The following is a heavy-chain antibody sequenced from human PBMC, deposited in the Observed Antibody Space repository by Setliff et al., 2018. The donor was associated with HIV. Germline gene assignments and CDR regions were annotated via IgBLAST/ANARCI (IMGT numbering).Heavy chain of an antibody. V-gene: IGHV3-23*01. CDR1: GFSFSDYY. D-gene: IGHD6-19*01. Sequence: GGSLRLSCAASGFSFSDYYMSWVRQAPGKGLEWVSVISGGGTSAYYADSVKGRFTISRDNSKNTLYLQMNSLRAEDTAVYYCAKEVLEIAVAASWGQGTLVTVSS. J-gene: IGHJ4*02. CDR2: ISGGGTSA. CDR3: AKEVLEIAVAAS.